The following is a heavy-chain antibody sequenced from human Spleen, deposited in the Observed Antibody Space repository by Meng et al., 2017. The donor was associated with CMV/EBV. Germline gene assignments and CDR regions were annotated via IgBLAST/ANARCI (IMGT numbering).Heavy chain of an antibody. Sequence: EVQLVESGGGLIQPGRSLRLSCAASGFSFADYAMHWVRQAPGKGLEWVSGISWNSATITYADSVKGRFTISRDNAKHSLYLEMGSLRSEDTAFYYCAKDRRTESNYAAFDIWGQGTMVTVSS. V-gene: IGHV3-9*01. J-gene: IGHJ3*02. D-gene: IGHD3-16*01. CDR3: AKDRRTESNYAAFDI. CDR1: GFSFADYA. CDR2: ISWNSATI.